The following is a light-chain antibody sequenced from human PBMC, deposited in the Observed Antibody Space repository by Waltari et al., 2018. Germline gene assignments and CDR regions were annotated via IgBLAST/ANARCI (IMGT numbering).Light chain of an antibody. CDR2: GAY. CDR3: QQYNEWPPLT. Sequence: EIVMTQSPATLSVSPGKRATLSCRASQSISRPLAWYQQKPGQAPRLLIYGAYTRATDVPARFSGSGSGTEFTLTISSLQSEDFAGYYCQQYNEWPPLTFGGGTKVEIK. J-gene: IGKJ4*01. V-gene: IGKV3-15*01. CDR1: QSISRP.